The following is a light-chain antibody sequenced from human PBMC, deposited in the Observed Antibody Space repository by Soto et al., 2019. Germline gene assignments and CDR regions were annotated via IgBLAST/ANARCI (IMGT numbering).Light chain of an antibody. CDR2: AAS. CDR3: QQSYSTPT. Sequence: DIQITQSPSSLSASVGERITITCRASQSISSYLNWYQQKPGKAPKLLIYAASSLQSGVPSRFSGSGSGTDFTLTISSLQPEDFATYYCQQSYSTPTFGQGTKV. J-gene: IGKJ1*01. V-gene: IGKV1-39*01. CDR1: QSISSY.